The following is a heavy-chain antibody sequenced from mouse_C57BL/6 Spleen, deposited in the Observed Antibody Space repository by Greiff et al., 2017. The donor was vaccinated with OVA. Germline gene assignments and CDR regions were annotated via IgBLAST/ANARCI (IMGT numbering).Heavy chain of an antibody. CDR3: ARRSYDGWFAY. CDR2: IYPGDGDT. J-gene: IGHJ3*01. CDR1: GYAFSSYW. V-gene: IGHV1-80*01. Sequence: LEESGAELVKPGASVKISCKASGYAFSSYWMNWVKQRPGKGLEWIGQIYPGDGDTNYNGKFKGKATLTADKSSSTAYMQLSSLTSEDSAVYFCARRSYDGWFAYWGQGTLVTVSA. D-gene: IGHD1-1*01.